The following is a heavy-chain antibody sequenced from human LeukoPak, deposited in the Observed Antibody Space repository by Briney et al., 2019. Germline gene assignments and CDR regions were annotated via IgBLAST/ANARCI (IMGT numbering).Heavy chain of an antibody. D-gene: IGHD3-3*01. Sequence: PGGSLRLSCAASGFNFDDYVMSWVRQAPGKGLEWVSGINWNGGSRGYADSVKGRFTISRDNAKNSLYLQMNSLRAEDTALYYCARGPADDFWSGPGGWYFDYWGQGTLVTVSS. CDR1: GFNFDDYV. CDR2: INWNGGSR. V-gene: IGHV3-20*04. J-gene: IGHJ4*02. CDR3: ARGPADDFWSGPGGWYFDY.